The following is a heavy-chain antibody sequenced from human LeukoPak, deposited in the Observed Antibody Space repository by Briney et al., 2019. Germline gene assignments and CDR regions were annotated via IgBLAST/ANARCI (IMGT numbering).Heavy chain of an antibody. CDR2: IYSSGST. J-gene: IGHJ3*02. CDR1: GGSMSSNY. Sequence: PSETLSLTCTVAGGSMSSNYWSWTRQPAGKGLEWIGRIYSSGSTNYNPSLKSRVTMSVDTSKNQVSLRLTSVTAADTAVYYCARDKYSSSTTCYGLPAFDICGQGPMVTVSS. D-gene: IGHD2-2*01. CDR3: ARDKYSSSTTCYGLPAFDI. V-gene: IGHV4-4*07.